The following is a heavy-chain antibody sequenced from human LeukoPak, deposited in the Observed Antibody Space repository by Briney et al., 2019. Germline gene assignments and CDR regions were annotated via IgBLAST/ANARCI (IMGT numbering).Heavy chain of an antibody. V-gene: IGHV1-69*04. Sequence: GASVKVSCKASGGNFGNYVIHWVRQAPGQGLEWMGRISPFFDVANYAQRFQDRVTFTADKITNTAYMQISSLKSEDTAMYFCARDTYEEYSSSSDGLAVWGQGTTVTVSS. J-gene: IGHJ6*02. CDR3: ARDTYEEYSSSSDGLAV. CDR2: ISPFFDVA. CDR1: GGNFGNYV. D-gene: IGHD6-6*01.